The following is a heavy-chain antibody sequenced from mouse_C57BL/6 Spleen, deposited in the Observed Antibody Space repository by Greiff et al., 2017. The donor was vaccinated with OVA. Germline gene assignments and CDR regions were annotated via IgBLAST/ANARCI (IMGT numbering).Heavy chain of an antibody. Sequence: EVQGVESGGGLVKPGGSLKLSCAASGFTFSSYAMSWVRQTPEKRLEWVATISDGGSYTYYPDNVKGRFTISRDNAKNNLYLQMSHLKSEDTAMYYCARWRDYDSAMDYWGQGTSVTVSS. J-gene: IGHJ4*01. CDR2: ISDGGSYT. CDR1: GFTFSSYA. D-gene: IGHD2-4*01. CDR3: ARWRDYDSAMDY. V-gene: IGHV5-4*01.